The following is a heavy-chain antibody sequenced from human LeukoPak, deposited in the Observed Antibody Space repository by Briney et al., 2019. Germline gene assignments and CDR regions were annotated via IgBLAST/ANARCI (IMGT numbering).Heavy chain of an antibody. J-gene: IGHJ4*02. CDR1: GFTSSSYW. CDR3: ARGSAKGGRGLQWLVQGVNDY. CDR2: ITSDGSST. Sequence: GGSLRLSCAASGFTSSSYWMYWVRQAPGKGLMWVSRITSDGSSTSYADSVKGRFTISRDNAKNTLYLQMNSLRAEDTAVYYCARGSAKGGRGLQWLVQGVNDYWGQRTLVTVSS. D-gene: IGHD6-19*01. V-gene: IGHV3-74*01.